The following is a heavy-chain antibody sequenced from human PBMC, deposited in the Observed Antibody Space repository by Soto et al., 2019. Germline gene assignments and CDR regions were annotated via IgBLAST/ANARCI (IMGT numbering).Heavy chain of an antibody. Sequence: QVTLKESGPVLVKPTETLTLTCTVSGFSLSNARMGVSWIRQPPVKALEWLAHIFSNDEKSYSTSLKSRLTISKDTSKSQVVLTMTNMDPVDTATYYCARIRRNYYDPPWTFDIWGQGTMVTVSS. CDR2: IFSNDEK. CDR1: GFSLSNARMG. V-gene: IGHV2-26*01. J-gene: IGHJ3*02. D-gene: IGHD3-22*01. CDR3: ARIRRNYYDPPWTFDI.